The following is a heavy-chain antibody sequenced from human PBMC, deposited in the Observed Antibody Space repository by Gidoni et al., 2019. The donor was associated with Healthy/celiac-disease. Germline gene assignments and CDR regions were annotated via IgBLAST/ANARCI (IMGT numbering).Heavy chain of an antibody. CDR2: INPNSGGT. CDR1: GYTFTGYY. D-gene: IGHD2-15*01. CDR3: ARDLAVVVVAATVGPGY. J-gene: IGHJ4*02. Sequence: QVQLVQSGAEVKKPGASVKVSCQASGYTFTGYYMHWVRQAPGQGLEWMGWINPNSGGTNYAQKFQGRVTMTRDTSISTAYMELSRLRSDDTAVYYCARDLAVVVVAATVGPGYWGQGTLVTVSS. V-gene: IGHV1-2*02.